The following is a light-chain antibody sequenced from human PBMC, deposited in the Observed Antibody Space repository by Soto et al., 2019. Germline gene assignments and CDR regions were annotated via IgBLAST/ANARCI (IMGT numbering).Light chain of an antibody. CDR2: DDS. CDR3: KQSNSYQWT. V-gene: IGKV1-5*01. J-gene: IGKJ1*01. Sequence: DIQRTQSHYTASSSVGARVTITGLASQSISSWLAWYQQKPGKAPKILIYDDSSLESGVPSRFSGSGSGTEFTLTITSLQPDDFATYYCKQSNSYQWTFGTGPKLDLK. CDR1: QSISSW.